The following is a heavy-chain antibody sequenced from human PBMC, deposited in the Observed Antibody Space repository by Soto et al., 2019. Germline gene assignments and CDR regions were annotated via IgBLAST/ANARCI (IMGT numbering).Heavy chain of an antibody. CDR3: ASMPHSSGWYQTP. J-gene: IGHJ5*02. CDR1: GGTFSSYT. D-gene: IGHD6-19*01. V-gene: IGHV1-69*02. Sequence: GASVKVSCKSSGGTFSSYTISWVRQAPGQGLEWMGRIIPILGIANYAQKFQGRVTITADKSTSTAYMELSSLRSEDTAVFYCASMPHSSGWYQTPWGQGTLVTVSS. CDR2: IIPILGIA.